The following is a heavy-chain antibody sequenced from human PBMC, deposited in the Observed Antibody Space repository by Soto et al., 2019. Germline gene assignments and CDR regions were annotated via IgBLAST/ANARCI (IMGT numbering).Heavy chain of an antibody. J-gene: IGHJ4*02. CDR1: GFTFSSYW. CDR2: INSDGSST. Sequence: EVQLVESGGGLVQPEGSLRLSCAASGFTFSSYWMHWVRQAPGKGLVWVSRINSDGSSTSYADSVKGRFTISRDNAKNTLYLQMNSLRAEDTAVYYCAVAVAGPTAIGYWGQGTLVTVSS. V-gene: IGHV3-74*01. D-gene: IGHD6-19*01. CDR3: AVAVAGPTAIGY.